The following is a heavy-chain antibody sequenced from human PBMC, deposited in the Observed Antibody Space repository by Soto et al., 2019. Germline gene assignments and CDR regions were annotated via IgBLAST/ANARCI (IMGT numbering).Heavy chain of an antibody. CDR1: GGTFSSYA. D-gene: IGHD6-19*01. CDR2: IIPIFGTA. J-gene: IGHJ6*02. Sequence: SVKVSCKGSGGTFSSYAIIWVRQAPGQGLEWMGGIIPIFGTANYAQKFQGRATITADESTSTAYMELSSLRSEDTAVYYCARDLTRSIAVAGPGFPGGMDVWGQGTTVTAP. CDR3: ARDLTRSIAVAGPGFPGGMDV. V-gene: IGHV1-69*13.